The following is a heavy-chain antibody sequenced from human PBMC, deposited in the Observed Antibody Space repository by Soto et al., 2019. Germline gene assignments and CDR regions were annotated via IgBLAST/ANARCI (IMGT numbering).Heavy chain of an antibody. CDR2: ISGSGGST. V-gene: IGHV3-23*01. CDR3: AKGGGGIVATIFPY. D-gene: IGHD5-12*01. Sequence: EVQLLETGGGLVQPGGSLRLSCAASGFTFSSYAMSWVRQAPGKGLEWVSAISGSGGSTYYADYVKGRFTISRENSKNALYLQMNSLIAEDTAVYYCAKGGGGIVATIFPYWGQGTLVTVSS. J-gene: IGHJ4*02. CDR1: GFTFSSYA.